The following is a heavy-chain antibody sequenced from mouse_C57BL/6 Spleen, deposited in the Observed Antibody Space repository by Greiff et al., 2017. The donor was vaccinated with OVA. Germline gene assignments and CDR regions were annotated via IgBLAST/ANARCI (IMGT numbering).Heavy chain of an antibody. CDR3: ARDIYYDAMDY. V-gene: IGHV5-17*01. CDR2: ISSGSSTI. Sequence: DVHLVESGGGLVKPGGSLKLSCAASGFTFSDYGMHWVRQAPEKGLEWVAYISSGSSTIYYADTVKGRFTISRDNAKNTLFLQMTSLRSEDTAMYYCARDIYYDAMDYWGQGTSVTVSS. J-gene: IGHJ4*01. D-gene: IGHD2-1*01. CDR1: GFTFSDYG.